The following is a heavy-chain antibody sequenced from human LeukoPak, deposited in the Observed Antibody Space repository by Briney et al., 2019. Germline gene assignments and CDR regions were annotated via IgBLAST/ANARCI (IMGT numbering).Heavy chain of an antibody. CDR3: ARDPGTVADTYFDY. J-gene: IGHJ4*02. V-gene: IGHV3-21*01. Sequence: GASLRLSCAASGFTFSSYKMNWVRQAPGKGLEWVSSISGDSRYIYYADSLKGRFTISRDNAKNSLHLQMNSLRAEDTAVYYCARDPGTVADTYFDYWGLGTLVTVSS. CDR2: ISGDSRYI. CDR1: GFTFSSYK. D-gene: IGHD6-19*01.